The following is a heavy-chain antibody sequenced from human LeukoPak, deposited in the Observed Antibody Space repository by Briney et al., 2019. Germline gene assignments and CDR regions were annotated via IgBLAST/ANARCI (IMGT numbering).Heavy chain of an antibody. CDR2: IIPIFGTA. D-gene: IGHD4-23*01. V-gene: IGHV1-69*13. CDR1: GGTFSSYA. CDR3: ARAATVVTPSYYFDY. J-gene: IGHJ4*02. Sequence: ASVKVSCKASGGTFSSYAISWVRQAPGQGLEWMGGIIPIFGTANYAQKFQGRVTITADESTSTAYMELSSLRSEDTAVYYCARAATVVTPSYYFDYWGQGTLVTVSS.